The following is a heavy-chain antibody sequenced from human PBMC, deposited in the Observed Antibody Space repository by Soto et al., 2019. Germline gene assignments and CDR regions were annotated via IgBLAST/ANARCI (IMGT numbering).Heavy chain of an antibody. D-gene: IGHD6-13*01. CDR2: ISGSDGST. J-gene: IGHJ4*02. Sequence: WGSLRLSCAASGFTFSSYAMNWVRQAPGKGLEWVSVISGSDGSTYYADSVKGRFTISRDNSKNTLNLQMNSLRAEDTAVYYCARRSSSWYFDYWGQGTLVTVSS. CDR3: ARRSSSWYFDY. CDR1: GFTFSSYA. V-gene: IGHV3-23*01.